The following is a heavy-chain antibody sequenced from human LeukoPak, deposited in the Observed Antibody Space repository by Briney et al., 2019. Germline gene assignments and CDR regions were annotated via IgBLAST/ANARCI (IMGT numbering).Heavy chain of an antibody. CDR2: IYYSGST. Sequence: SETLSLTCTVSGGSISSSSYYWGWIRQPPGKGLEWIGSIYYSGSTYYNPSLKSRVTISVDTSKNQFSLKLSSVTAADTAVYYCAKDVDSSGGSCYSTWGQGTLVTVSS. CDR3: AKDVDSSGGSCYST. J-gene: IGHJ5*02. CDR1: GGSISSSSYY. V-gene: IGHV4-39*02. D-gene: IGHD2-15*01.